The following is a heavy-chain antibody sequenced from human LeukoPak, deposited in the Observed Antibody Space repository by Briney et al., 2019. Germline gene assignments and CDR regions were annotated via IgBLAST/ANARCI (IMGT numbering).Heavy chain of an antibody. D-gene: IGHD4-11*01. CDR2: IYYSGST. V-gene: IGHV4-59*01. CDR1: GGSISGYY. J-gene: IGHJ4*02. CDR3: ARSRRNDYSNYAFDY. Sequence: SETLSLTCTVSGGSISGYYWSWIRQPPGKGLEWIGYIYYSGSTNYNPSLKSRVTISVDTSKNQFSLKLSSVTAADTAVYYCARSRRNDYSNYAFDYWGQGTLVTVSS.